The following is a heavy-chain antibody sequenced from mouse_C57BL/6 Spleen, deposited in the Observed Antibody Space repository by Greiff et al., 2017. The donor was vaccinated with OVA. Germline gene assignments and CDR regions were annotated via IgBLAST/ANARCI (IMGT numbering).Heavy chain of an antibody. CDR2: IDPNSGGT. V-gene: IGHV1-72*01. CDR3: ARSFYDYDGTHYAMDY. D-gene: IGHD2-4*01. J-gene: IGHJ4*01. CDR1: GYTFTSYW. Sequence: QVHVKQPGAELVKPGASVKLSCKASGYTFTSYWMHWVKQRPGRGLEWIGRIDPNSGGTKYNEKFKSKATLTVDKPSSTAYMQLSSLTSEDSAVYYCARSFYDYDGTHYAMDYWGQGTSVTVSS.